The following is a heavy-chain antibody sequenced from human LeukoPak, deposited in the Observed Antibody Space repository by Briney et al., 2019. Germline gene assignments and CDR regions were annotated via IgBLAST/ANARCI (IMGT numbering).Heavy chain of an antibody. CDR2: IAPGDSDT. Sequence: GESLKISCKGSGYSFTAYWIGWVRQMPGKRLELMGIIAPGDSDTRYNPAFQGQVTISADKSISTAYLQWSSLKASDTAMYYCARGDCSGGNCHFDYWGQGTLVTVSS. D-gene: IGHD2-15*01. V-gene: IGHV5-51*01. CDR3: ARGDCSGGNCHFDY. CDR1: GYSFTAYW. J-gene: IGHJ4*02.